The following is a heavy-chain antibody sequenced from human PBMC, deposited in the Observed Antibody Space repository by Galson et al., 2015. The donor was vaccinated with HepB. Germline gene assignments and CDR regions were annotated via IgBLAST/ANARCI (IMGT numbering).Heavy chain of an antibody. CDR1: GGSISSYY. D-gene: IGHD2-15*01. CDR2: IYYSGST. Sequence: ETLSLTCTVSGGSISSYYWSWIRQPPGKGLEWIGYIYYSGSTYYNPSLKSRVTISVDTSKNQFSLKLSSVTAADTAVYYCARGGNCSGGSCRTNAFDIWGQGTMVTVSS. CDR3: ARGGNCSGGSCRTNAFDI. J-gene: IGHJ3*02. V-gene: IGHV4-59*12.